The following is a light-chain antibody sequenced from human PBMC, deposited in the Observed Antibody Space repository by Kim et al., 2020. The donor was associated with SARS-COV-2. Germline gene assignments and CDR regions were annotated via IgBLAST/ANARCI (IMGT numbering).Light chain of an antibody. CDR2: SNN. V-gene: IGLV1-44*01. CDR1: SSNIGSNN. J-gene: IGLJ3*02. CDR3: AVWDDSLKQGV. Sequence: ELTQPPSASGTPGQRVTISCSGSSSNIGSNNVVWYQQLPGAAPNLLIYSNNQRPSGIPNRFSGSRSGTSASLAISGLQSGDEADYYCAVWDDSLKQGVFGGGTQLTVL.